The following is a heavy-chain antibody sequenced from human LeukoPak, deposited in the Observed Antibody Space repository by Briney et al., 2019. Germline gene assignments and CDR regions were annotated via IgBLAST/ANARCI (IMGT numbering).Heavy chain of an antibody. CDR3: ARDMTTVRYWYFDL. D-gene: IGHD4-17*01. CDR1: GFTFSTYS. V-gene: IGHV3-21*01. J-gene: IGHJ2*01. Sequence: PGGSLRLSCAGSGFTFSTYSMNWVRQAPGKGLEWVSSSSSSGTYIYYADSVKGRFTISRDNAKNSLYLQMNSLRAEDTAVYYCARDMTTVRYWYFDLWGRGTLVTVSS. CDR2: SSSSGTYI.